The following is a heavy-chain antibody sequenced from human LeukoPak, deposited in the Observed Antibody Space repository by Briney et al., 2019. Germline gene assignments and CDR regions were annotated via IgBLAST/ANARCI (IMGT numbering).Heavy chain of an antibody. Sequence: ASVKVSCKASGSTFTGYYMHWVRQAPGQGLEWMGIINPSGGSTSYAQKFQGRVTMTRDMSTSTVYMELSSLRSEDTAVYYCARDLGGSYYFDYWGQGTLVTVS. CDR2: INPSGGST. D-gene: IGHD1-26*01. V-gene: IGHV1-46*01. J-gene: IGHJ4*02. CDR3: ARDLGGSYYFDY. CDR1: GSTFTGYY.